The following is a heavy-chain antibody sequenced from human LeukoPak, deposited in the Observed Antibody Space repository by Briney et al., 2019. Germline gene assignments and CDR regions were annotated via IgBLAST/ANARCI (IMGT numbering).Heavy chain of an antibody. CDR1: GGSISSSNW. CDR3: ARIEDWNYGVYFDY. D-gene: IGHD1-7*01. CDR2: IYHSGST. J-gene: IGHJ4*02. V-gene: IGHV4-4*02. Sequence: PSGTLSLTCAVSGGSISSSNWWSWVRQPPGKGLEWIGEIYHSGSTNYNPSLKSRVTISVDTSKNQFSLKLSSVTAADTAVYYCARIEDWNYGVYFDYWGQGTLVTVSS.